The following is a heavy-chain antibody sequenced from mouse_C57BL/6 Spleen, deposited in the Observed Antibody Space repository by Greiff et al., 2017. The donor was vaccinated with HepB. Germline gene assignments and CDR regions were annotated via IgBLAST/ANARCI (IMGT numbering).Heavy chain of an antibody. Sequence: QVQLQQSGAELVKPGASVKMSCKASGYTFTSYWITWVKQRPGQGLEWIGDIYPGSGSTNYNEKFKSKATLTVDTSSSTAYMQLSSLASEDSAVYYCASTSTGFDYWGQGTTLTVSS. D-gene: IGHD4-1*01. J-gene: IGHJ2*01. V-gene: IGHV1-55*01. CDR1: GYTFTSYW. CDR3: ASTSTGFDY. CDR2: IYPGSGST.